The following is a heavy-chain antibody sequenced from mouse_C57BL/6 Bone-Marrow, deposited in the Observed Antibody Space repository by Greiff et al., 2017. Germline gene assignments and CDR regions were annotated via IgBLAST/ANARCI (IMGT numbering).Heavy chain of an antibody. V-gene: IGHV1-55*01. CDR3: ARSTVVADYWYFDV. Sequence: QVQLQQPGAELVKPGASVKMSCKASGYTFTSYWITWVKQRPGQGLEWIGDIYPGSGSTNYNEKFKSKATLTVDTSSSPASMQLSSLTSEDSAVYYCARSTVVADYWYFDVWGTGTTVTVSS. D-gene: IGHD1-1*01. CDR1: GYTFTSYW. J-gene: IGHJ1*03. CDR2: IYPGSGST.